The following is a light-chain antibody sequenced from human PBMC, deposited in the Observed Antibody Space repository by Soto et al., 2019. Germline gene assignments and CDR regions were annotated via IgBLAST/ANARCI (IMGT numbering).Light chain of an antibody. J-gene: IGLJ2*01. V-gene: IGLV2-23*02. CDR2: EVS. CDR3: CSYAGSSNVV. Sequence: QSVLTQPASVSGSPGQSITISCTGTSSDVGSYNLVSWYQQHPGKAPKLMIYEVSKRPSGVSNRFSGSKSGNTASLTISGLQAEDEAAYYCCSYAGSSNVVFGGGTKLTVL. CDR1: SSDVGSYNL.